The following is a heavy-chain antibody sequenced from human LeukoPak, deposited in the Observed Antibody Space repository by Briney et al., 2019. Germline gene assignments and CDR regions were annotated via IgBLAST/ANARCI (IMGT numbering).Heavy chain of an antibody. CDR2: IYHSGST. D-gene: IGHD2-15*01. Sequence: SETLSLTCAVSGGSISSSNWWSWVRQPPGKGLEWIGEIYHSGSTNYNPSLKSRVTISVDKSKNQFSLKLSSVTAADTAVYYCARMGKGRYCSGGSCWGSWGQGTLVTVSS. J-gene: IGHJ5*02. V-gene: IGHV4-4*02. CDR1: GGSISSSNW. CDR3: ARMGKGRYCSGGSCWGS.